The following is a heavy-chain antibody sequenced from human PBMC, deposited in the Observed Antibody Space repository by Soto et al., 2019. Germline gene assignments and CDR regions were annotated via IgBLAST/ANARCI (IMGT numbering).Heavy chain of an antibody. CDR2: IFHDGRT. J-gene: IGHJ5*02. Sequence: QVQLQESGPGLVKPSGTLSLTCAVSSGSISNNNWWSWVRQPPGKGPEWIGEIFHDGRTNYNPSFRGRLTMSVDKSSNHVSQQLSSVTAADTAVYDCAGNQVFSQSPWGQGTLVTVSS. V-gene: IGHV4-4*02. CDR3: AGNQVFSQSP. D-gene: IGHD3-9*01. CDR1: SGSISNNNW.